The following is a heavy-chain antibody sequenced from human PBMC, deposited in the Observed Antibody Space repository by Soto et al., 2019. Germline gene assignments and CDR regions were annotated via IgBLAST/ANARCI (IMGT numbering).Heavy chain of an antibody. CDR1: GYSFAGYW. CDR2: IDPSDSQT. Sequence: GESLKISCKGSGYSFAGYWITWVRQKPGKGLEWMGRIDPSDSQTYYSPSFRGHVTISATKSITTVFLQWSSLRASDTAMYYCARQIYDSDTGPNCQYYFDSWGQGTPITFSS. D-gene: IGHD3-22*01. V-gene: IGHV5-10-1*01. CDR3: ARQIYDSDTGPNCQYYFDS. J-gene: IGHJ4*02.